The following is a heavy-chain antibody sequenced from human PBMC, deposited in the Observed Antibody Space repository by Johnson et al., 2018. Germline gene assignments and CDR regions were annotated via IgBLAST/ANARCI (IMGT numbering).Heavy chain of an antibody. CDR1: GGSINSGGYS. CDR2: IYHRGST. CDR3: ARGGVYYGDRHDAFDI. J-gene: IGHJ3*02. Sequence: QVQLQESGSGLVKPSQTLSLTCAVSGGSINSGGYSWSWIRQPPGKGLEWLGYIYHRGSTSYNPSLKSRDPMSVHTSKNQFSLKLNSVTAAEPAVYYCARGGVYYGDRHDAFDILGQGTMVTVSS. V-gene: IGHV4-30-2*01. D-gene: IGHD4-17*01.